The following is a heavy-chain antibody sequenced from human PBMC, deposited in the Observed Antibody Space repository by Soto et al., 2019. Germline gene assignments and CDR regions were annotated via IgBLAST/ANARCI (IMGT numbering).Heavy chain of an antibody. D-gene: IGHD3-3*01. J-gene: IGHJ6*02. CDR1: GFTFSTYW. Sequence: WGSLRLSCAACGFTFSTYWINWVRQAPGKGLEWLAKIKQDGSEKFYADSVKGRFSNSRANAQNSVSLQMNTLRAEVTAVYYCARDEGGVGYYPAPYYYGMDVWGQGTTVTVSS. CDR3: ARDEGGVGYYPAPYYYGMDV. V-gene: IGHV3-7*01. CDR2: IKQDGSEK.